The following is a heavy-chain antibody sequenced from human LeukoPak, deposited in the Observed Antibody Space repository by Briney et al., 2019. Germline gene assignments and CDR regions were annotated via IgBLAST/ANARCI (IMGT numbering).Heavy chain of an antibody. J-gene: IGHJ4*02. D-gene: IGHD2-15*01. Sequence: QTGGSLRLSCAASGFTLSTYAMSWVRQTPGKGLEWVAATSSSDAGTYHADSVRGRFTISRDNSKNTLYLQMNSLRAEDAAVYFRAKAPVTSCSGAYCYPFDSWGQGTLVTVSS. CDR3: AKAPVTSCSGAYCYPFDS. V-gene: IGHV3-23*01. CDR2: TSSSDAGT. CDR1: GFTLSTYA.